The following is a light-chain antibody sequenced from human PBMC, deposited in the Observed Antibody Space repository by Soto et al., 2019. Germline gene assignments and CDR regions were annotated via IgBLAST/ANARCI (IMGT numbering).Light chain of an antibody. J-gene: IGKJ3*01. CDR3: QKYSSVPL. Sequence: DIQMTQSPSSLSASVGDRVTITCRASQGISNYIAWYQQKPGKAPKLLIYAASTLQSGVPSRFSGSGSGTDVTLTINSLQPADVATYSCQKYSSVPLFGPGTKVDIK. V-gene: IGKV1-27*01. CDR1: QGISNY. CDR2: AAS.